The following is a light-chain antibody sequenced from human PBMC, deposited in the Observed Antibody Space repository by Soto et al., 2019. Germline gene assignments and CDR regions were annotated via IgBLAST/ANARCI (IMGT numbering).Light chain of an antibody. J-gene: IGKJ3*01. CDR3: QQTYSALT. V-gene: IGKV1-8*01. CDR2: AAS. CDR1: QGISSY. Sequence: AIRMTQSPSSLSASTGDRVTITCRASQGISSYLAWYQQKPGKAPKLLIYAASTLQSGVPSRFSGSGSGTDFTLTINSLQPEDFATYYCQQTYSALTFGPGTKVDIK.